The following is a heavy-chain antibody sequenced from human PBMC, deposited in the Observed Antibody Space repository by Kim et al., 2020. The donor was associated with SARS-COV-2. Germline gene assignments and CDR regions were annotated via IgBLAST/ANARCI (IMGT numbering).Heavy chain of an antibody. D-gene: IGHD6-13*01. CDR2: SDV. Sequence: SDVYYADYVKGRFTISRDNAKNSLYLQMSSLRAEDTAVYYCARGYRSTLGFWGQGTLVTVSS. CDR3: ARGYRSTLGF. J-gene: IGHJ4*02. V-gene: IGHV3-21*01.